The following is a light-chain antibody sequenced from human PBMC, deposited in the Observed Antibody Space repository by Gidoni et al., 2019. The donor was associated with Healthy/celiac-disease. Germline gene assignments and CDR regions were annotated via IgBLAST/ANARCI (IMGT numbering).Light chain of an antibody. CDR3: QAWDSSTDVV. Sequence: SYELTQPPSVSVSPGQTASITCSGDKLGDKYACWYQQKPGQSPVLVIYQDSKRPSGIPERFSGSNSGNTATLTISGTQAMDEADYYCQAWDSSTDVVFGGGTKLXFX. CDR2: QDS. J-gene: IGLJ2*01. V-gene: IGLV3-1*01. CDR1: KLGDKY.